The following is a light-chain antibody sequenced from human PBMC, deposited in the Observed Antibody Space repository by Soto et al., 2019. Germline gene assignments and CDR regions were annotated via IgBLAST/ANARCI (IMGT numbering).Light chain of an antibody. V-gene: IGKV1-39*01. Sequence: DIQMTQSPSSLSASVGDRVTITCRASQSISTYLNWYQQKPGRAPRLLIYAASTLQTGVPSRFSGSGSGTDFTLTISSLRPEDFATYYCQRSYSTPYTFGQGTKVDIK. J-gene: IGKJ2*01. CDR1: QSISTY. CDR2: AAS. CDR3: QRSYSTPYT.